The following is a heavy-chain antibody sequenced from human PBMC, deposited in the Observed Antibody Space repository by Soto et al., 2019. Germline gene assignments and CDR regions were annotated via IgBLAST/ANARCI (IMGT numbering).Heavy chain of an antibody. CDR1: GFTFSSYG. Sequence: QVQLVESGGGVVQPGRSLRLSCAASGFTFSSYGMHWVRQAPGKGLEWVAVIWCDGSNKYYADSVKGRFTISRDNSKNTLYRQMSSLRAEDTAVYYCARGPSSGYTTLDYWGQGTLVTVSS. J-gene: IGHJ4*02. D-gene: IGHD3-22*01. V-gene: IGHV3-33*01. CDR3: ARGPSSGYTTLDY. CDR2: IWCDGSNK.